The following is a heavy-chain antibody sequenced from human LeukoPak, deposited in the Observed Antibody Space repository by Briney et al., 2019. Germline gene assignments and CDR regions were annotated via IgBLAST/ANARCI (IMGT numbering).Heavy chain of an antibody. CDR2: IYYSGST. V-gene: IGHV4-59*01. D-gene: IGHD5-18*01. J-gene: IGHJ4*02. CDR3: ARVQGYSYGTLDY. CDR1: GGSIGSYY. Sequence: PSETLSLTCTVSGGSIGSYYWSWIRQPPGKGLEWIGYIYYSGSTNYNPSLKSRVTISVDTSKNQFSLKLSSVTAADTAVYYCARVQGYSYGTLDYWGQGTLVTVSS.